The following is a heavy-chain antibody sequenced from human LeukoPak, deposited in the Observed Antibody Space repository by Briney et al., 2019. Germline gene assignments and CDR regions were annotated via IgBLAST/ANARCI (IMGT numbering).Heavy chain of an antibody. V-gene: IGHV1-69*06. CDR1: VGTFSIYA. J-gene: IGHJ5*02. CDR3: ARERPADYDFWSGSPVGRVWFDP. Sequence: SVKVSCKASVGTFSIYAISWVRQAPGQGLEWMGGIIPIFGTANYAQKFQGRVTITADKSTSTAYMELSSLRSEDTAVYYCARERPADYDFWSGSPVGRVWFDPWGQGTLVSVSS. CDR2: IIPIFGTA. D-gene: IGHD3-3*01.